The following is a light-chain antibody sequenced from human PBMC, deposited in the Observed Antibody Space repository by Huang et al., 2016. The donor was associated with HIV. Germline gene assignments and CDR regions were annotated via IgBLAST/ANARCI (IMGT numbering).Light chain of an antibody. V-gene: IGKV1-5*03. J-gene: IGKJ1*01. CDR2: KAS. CDR1: QRISSW. CDR3: QQYDRYSWT. Sequence: DIQMTQSPSTLSASIGDRVTITCRASQRISSWLAWYQQRPGKAPKLLIYKASNLEGGVPSRFSGSGSGTEFTLTISSLQPDDFATYYCQQYDRYSWTFGQGTKVEIK.